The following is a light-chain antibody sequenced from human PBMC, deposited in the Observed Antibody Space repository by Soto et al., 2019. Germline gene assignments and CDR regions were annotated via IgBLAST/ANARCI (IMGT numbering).Light chain of an antibody. CDR3: QHRMNWPLT. CDR1: QTVSSY. CDR2: DAS. Sequence: EIVLTQSPATLSLSPRERATLSCRASQTVSSYLLWYQQKRGQAPRLLIYDASNRATGIPARFSGSGSGTDFTLTISSLEPEDFAVYYCQHRMNWPLTFGQGTRLEIK. V-gene: IGKV3-11*01. J-gene: IGKJ5*01.